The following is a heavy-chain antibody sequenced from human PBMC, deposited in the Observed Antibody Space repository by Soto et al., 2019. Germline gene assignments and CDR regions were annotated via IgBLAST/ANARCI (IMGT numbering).Heavy chain of an antibody. D-gene: IGHD3-10*01. CDR1: GFTFSSYG. J-gene: IGHJ4*02. V-gene: IGHV3-33*01. Sequence: QVQLVESGGGVVQPGRSLRLSCAASGFTFSSYGMHWVRQAPGKGLEWVAVIWYDGSNKYYADSVKGRFTISRDNSKNTLYLQMNSLRAEDTAVYYCARDSGDMVRGVGGGLDYRGQGTLVTVSS. CDR3: ARDSGDMVRGVGGGLDY. CDR2: IWYDGSNK.